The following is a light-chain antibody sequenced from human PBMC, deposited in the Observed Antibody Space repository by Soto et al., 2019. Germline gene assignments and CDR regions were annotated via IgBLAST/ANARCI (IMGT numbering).Light chain of an antibody. CDR1: QTISRNF. CDR2: GAS. CDR3: QQYDGSPQT. Sequence: VLTQSPDTLSLSPGERATLSCRASQTISRNFLAWYQQKPGQAPRLLIYGASKRATGIPDRFSGSGSGAEFTLTISRLEPEDFGVYHCQQYDGSPQTFGQGTKVDIK. V-gene: IGKV3-20*01. J-gene: IGKJ1*01.